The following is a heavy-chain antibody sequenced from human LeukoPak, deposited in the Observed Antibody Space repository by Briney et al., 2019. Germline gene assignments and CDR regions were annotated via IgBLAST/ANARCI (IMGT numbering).Heavy chain of an antibody. CDR3: ARGPPYYYDGSGYYYFDY. J-gene: IGHJ4*02. Sequence: SETLSLTCAVYGGSFSGYYWTWIRQPPRNGLEWIGEINHSGSPNYNPPLKSRVTMSVDTSKNKFSLKLSSVTAADTAVYYCARGPPYYYDGSGYYYFDYWGQGTLVTVSS. CDR2: INHSGSP. V-gene: IGHV4-34*01. CDR1: GGSFSGYY. D-gene: IGHD3-22*01.